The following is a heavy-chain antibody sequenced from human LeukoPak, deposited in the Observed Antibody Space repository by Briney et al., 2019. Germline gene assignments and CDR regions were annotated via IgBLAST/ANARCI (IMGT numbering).Heavy chain of an antibody. CDR2: ISNNGGYT. V-gene: IGHV3-23*01. CDR3: AKQLGYCSDGSCYFPY. J-gene: IGHJ4*02. Sequence: GGSLRLSCAAPGFTFSSSAMSWVRQAPGKGLEWVSAISNNGGYTYYADSVQGRFTISRDNSKSTLCLQMNSLRAEDTAVYYCAKQLGYCSDGSCYFPYWGKGTLVTVSS. D-gene: IGHD2-15*01. CDR1: GFTFSSSA.